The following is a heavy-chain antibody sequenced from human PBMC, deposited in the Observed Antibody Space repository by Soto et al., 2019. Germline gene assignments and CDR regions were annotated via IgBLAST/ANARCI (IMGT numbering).Heavy chain of an antibody. CDR2: IIPIFGTA. CDR3: ERAPYCRSTRCYDWGEYYYYYGMDV. J-gene: IGHJ6*02. D-gene: IGHD2-2*01. V-gene: IGHV1-69*13. CDR1: GGTFSSYA. Sequence: SSVKVSCKASGGTFSSYAISWVRQAPGQGLEWMGGIIPIFGTANYAQKFQGRVTITADESTSTAYMELSSLRSEDTAVYYCERAPYCRSTRCYDWGEYYYYYGMDVWGQGTTVT.